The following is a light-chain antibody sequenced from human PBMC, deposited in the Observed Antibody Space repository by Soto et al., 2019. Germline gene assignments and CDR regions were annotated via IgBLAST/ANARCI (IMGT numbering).Light chain of an antibody. CDR3: SSYAGSNNLVV. V-gene: IGLV2-8*01. J-gene: IGLJ2*01. Sequence: QSALTQPPSASGSPGQSVTISWTGTSGDVGGYNYVSWYQQHPGKAPKLMIYEVSKRPSGVPDRFSGSKSGNTASLTVSGLQAEDEADYYCSSYAGSNNLVVFGGGTKLTVL. CDR1: SGDVGGYNY. CDR2: EVS.